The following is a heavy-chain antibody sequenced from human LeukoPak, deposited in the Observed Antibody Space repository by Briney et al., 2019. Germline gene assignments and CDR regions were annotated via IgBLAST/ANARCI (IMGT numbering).Heavy chain of an antibody. Sequence: SETLSLTCIVSGGSITSGSYYWNWIRQPAGKGLEWIGRIYTSGSTNYNPSLKSRVTISVDTSKNQFSLNLSSVTAADTAVYYCARRRLGDSFDCWGQGILVTVSS. D-gene: IGHD3-16*01. CDR2: IYTSGST. CDR1: GGSITSGSYY. CDR3: ARRRLGDSFDC. V-gene: IGHV4-61*02. J-gene: IGHJ4*02.